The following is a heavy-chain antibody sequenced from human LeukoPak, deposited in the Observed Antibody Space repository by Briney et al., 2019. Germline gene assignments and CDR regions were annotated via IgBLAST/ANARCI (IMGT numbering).Heavy chain of an antibody. CDR2: INPNSGGT. CDR1: GYTFTGYY. D-gene: IGHD1-26*01. CDR3: ARAMRYSGSYYGY. Sequence: ASVTVSCTASGYTFTGYYMHWVRQAPGQGLEWMGWINPNSGGTNYAQKFQGRVTMTRDTSTSTAYMELSRLRSDDTAVYYCARAMRYSGSYYGYWGQGTLVTVSS. J-gene: IGHJ4*02. V-gene: IGHV1-2*02.